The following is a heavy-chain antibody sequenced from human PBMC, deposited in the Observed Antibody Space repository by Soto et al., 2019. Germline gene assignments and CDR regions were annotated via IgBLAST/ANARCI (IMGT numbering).Heavy chain of an antibody. CDR2: IWYDGSNK. J-gene: IGHJ4*02. V-gene: IGHV3-33*01. CDR3: PRTPKSSPSGSAY. CDR1: GFTFSNYG. D-gene: IGHD6-25*01. Sequence: QVQLVESGGGVVQPGRSLRLSCAASGFTFSNYGMHWGRQAPGKGLEWVAVIWYDGSNKYYADSVKGRFTISRDRSKNTLYLPMNSLTAEDTAVYYCPRTPKSSPSGSAYWGQGTLVTVSS.